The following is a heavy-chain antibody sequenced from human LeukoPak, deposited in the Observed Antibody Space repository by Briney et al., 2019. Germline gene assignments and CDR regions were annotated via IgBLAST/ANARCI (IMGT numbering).Heavy chain of an antibody. J-gene: IGHJ4*02. CDR1: GGTFSSYA. V-gene: IGHV1-69*05. CDR3: ARDSIAVAGTFDY. D-gene: IGHD6-19*01. Sequence: SVRVSCKASGGTFSSYAISWVRQAPGQGLEWMGRIIPIFGTANYAQKFQGRVTITTDESTSTAYMELSSLRSEDTAVYYCARDSIAVAGTFDYWGQGTLVTVSS. CDR2: IIPIFGTA.